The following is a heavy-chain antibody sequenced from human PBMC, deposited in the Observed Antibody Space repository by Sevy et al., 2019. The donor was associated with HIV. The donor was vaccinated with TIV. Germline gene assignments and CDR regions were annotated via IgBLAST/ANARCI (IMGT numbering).Heavy chain of an antibody. Sequence: GGSLRLSCAASGFTFSSYAMHWVRQAPGKGLEWVAVISYDGSNKYYADSVKGRFTISRDNSKNTLYLQMNSLRAEDTAVYYCAREPYYYDSSGYYYYYYYGIDVWGQGTTVTVSS. J-gene: IGHJ6*02. CDR3: AREPYYYDSSGYYYYYYYGIDV. CDR2: ISYDGSNK. D-gene: IGHD3-22*01. V-gene: IGHV3-30*04. CDR1: GFTFSSYA.